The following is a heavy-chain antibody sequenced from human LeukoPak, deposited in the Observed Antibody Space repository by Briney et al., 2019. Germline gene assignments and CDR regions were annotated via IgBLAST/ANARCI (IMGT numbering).Heavy chain of an antibody. D-gene: IGHD4-17*01. J-gene: IGHJ4*02. V-gene: IGHV4-4*07. Sequence: PSETLSLTCTVSGGSISGYYWSWIRQPAGKGLEWLGRIYSSGSANYSPSLKSRVTMSVDTSKNQFSLKLRSVTAADTAVYYCARGTDGDYVDYWGQGTLVTVSS. CDR3: ARGTDGDYVDY. CDR1: GGSISGYY. CDR2: IYSSGSA.